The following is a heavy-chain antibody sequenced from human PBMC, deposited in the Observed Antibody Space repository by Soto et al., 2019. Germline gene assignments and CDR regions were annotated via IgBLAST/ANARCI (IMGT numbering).Heavy chain of an antibody. CDR1: GFTFSSYA. V-gene: IGHV3-23*01. CDR2: ISGSGGST. Sequence: EVQLLESGGGLVQPGGSLRLSCAASGFTFSSYAMSWVRQAPGKGLEWVSAISGSGGSTYYADSVKGRFTTSRDNXKNTLYLQMNSLRAEDTAVYYCAKDDDSWDYYGMDVWGQGTTVTVSS. J-gene: IGHJ6*02. D-gene: IGHD2-15*01. CDR3: AKDDDSWDYYGMDV.